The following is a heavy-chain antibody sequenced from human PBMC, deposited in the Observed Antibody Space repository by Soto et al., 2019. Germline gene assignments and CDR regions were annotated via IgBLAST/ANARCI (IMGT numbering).Heavy chain of an antibody. CDR3: ARGGISKYPQD. CDR1: NGSISGHY. D-gene: IGHD2-2*01. Sequence: PSETLSLTCTVSNGSISGHYWSWIRQAPGKGLEWIGYFYSSGSTNCNPSLKSRVTISIDTSKNEFSLNMRTLTAADTAVYYCARGGISKYPQDWGQGTPVTVSS. J-gene: IGHJ1*01. CDR2: FYSSGST. V-gene: IGHV4-59*11.